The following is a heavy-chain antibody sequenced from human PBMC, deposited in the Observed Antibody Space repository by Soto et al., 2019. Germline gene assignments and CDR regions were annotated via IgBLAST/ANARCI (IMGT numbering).Heavy chain of an antibody. Sequence: PSETLSLTCPVSVGSFSRGFTYWSWFGKPPGKALEGMGYIYYSGGPYNNPPLRVRVTITVDTSKNQFSLKLSSVTAADTAVYYCARVGGTQLHYDFRSGKFTFDYWGQGTLVTVSS. D-gene: IGHD3-3*01. CDR2: IYYSGGP. CDR3: ARVGGTQLHYDFRSGKFTFDY. CDR1: VGSFSRGFTY. J-gene: IGHJ4*02. V-gene: IGHV4-30-4*01.